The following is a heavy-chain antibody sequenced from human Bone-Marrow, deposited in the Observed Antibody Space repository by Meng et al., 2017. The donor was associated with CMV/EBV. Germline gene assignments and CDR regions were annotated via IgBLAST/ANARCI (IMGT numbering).Heavy chain of an antibody. Sequence: ASVKVSCKASGYTFTGYYMHWVRQAPGQGLEWMGWINPNSGGTNYAQKFQGRVTMTRDTSISTAYMELSRLRSDETAVYYCAKSKYYDCWSARLPDDWGQGTLVTVSS. J-gene: IGHJ4*02. V-gene: IGHV1-2*02. CDR2: INPNSGGT. CDR3: AKSKYYDCWSARLPDD. CDR1: GYTFTGYY. D-gene: IGHD3-3*01.